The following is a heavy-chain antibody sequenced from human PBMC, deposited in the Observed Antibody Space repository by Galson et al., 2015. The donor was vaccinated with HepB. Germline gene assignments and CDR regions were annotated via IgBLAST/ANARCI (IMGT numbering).Heavy chain of an antibody. CDR2: ISSSSSYI. CDR1: GFTFSSYS. CDR3: ARGDPVVTPNYFDY. D-gene: IGHD4-23*01. Sequence: SLRLSCAASGFTFSSYSMNWVRQAPGRGLEWVSSISSSSSYIYYADSVKGRFTISRDNAKNSLYLQMNSLRAEDTAVYYCARGDPVVTPNYFDYWGQGTLVTVSS. V-gene: IGHV3-21*01. J-gene: IGHJ4*02.